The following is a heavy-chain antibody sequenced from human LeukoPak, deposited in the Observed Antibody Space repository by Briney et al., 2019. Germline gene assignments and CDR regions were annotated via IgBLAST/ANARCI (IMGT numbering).Heavy chain of an antibody. CDR2: IYYSGST. Sequence: PSETLSLTCTVSGGSISSSSYYWGWIRQPPGKGLEWIGSIYYSGSTYYNPSLKSRVTISVDTSKNQFSLKLSSVTAADTAMYYCASLAARLPFDYWGQGTLVTVSS. J-gene: IGHJ4*02. CDR3: ASLAARLPFDY. D-gene: IGHD6-6*01. CDR1: GGSISSSSYY. V-gene: IGHV4-39*01.